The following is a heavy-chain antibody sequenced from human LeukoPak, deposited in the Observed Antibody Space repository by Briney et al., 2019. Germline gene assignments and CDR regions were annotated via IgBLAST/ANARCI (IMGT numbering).Heavy chain of an antibody. CDR3: ARVGTYGSGSYLSWLDY. Sequence: PSETLSLTCTVPGGSISSYYWSWIRQPPGKGLEWIGYIYYSGSTNYNPSLKSRVTISVDTSKNQFSLKLSSVTAADTAVYYCARVGTYGSGSYLSWLDYWGQGTLVTVSS. CDR1: GGSISSYY. J-gene: IGHJ4*02. V-gene: IGHV4-59*01. D-gene: IGHD3-10*01. CDR2: IYYSGST.